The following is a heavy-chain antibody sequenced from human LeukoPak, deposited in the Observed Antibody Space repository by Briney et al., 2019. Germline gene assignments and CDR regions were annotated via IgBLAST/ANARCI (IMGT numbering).Heavy chain of an antibody. J-gene: IGHJ4*02. Sequence: GGSLRLSCAASGFTFSSYSMNWVRQAPGKGLEWVSSISSSSSYIYYADSVKGRFTISRDNAKNSLYLQMNSLRAEDTAVYYCARDLVYDILTGYSPGEMYWGQGTLVTVSS. V-gene: IGHV3-21*01. CDR2: ISSSSSYI. CDR1: GFTFSSYS. D-gene: IGHD3-9*01. CDR3: ARDLVYDILTGYSPGEMY.